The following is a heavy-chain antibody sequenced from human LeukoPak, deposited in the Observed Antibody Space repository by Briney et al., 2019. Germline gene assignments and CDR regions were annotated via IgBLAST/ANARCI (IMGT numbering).Heavy chain of an antibody. CDR3: ASRDTAMALYYYYGMDV. D-gene: IGHD5-18*01. CDR2: IYYSGST. CDR1: GGSISSSSYY. J-gene: IGHJ6*02. Sequence: SETLSLTCTVSGGSISSSSYYWGWIRQPPGKGLEWIGSIYYSGSTYYNPSLKSRVTISVDTSKNQFSLKLSSVTAADTAVYYCASRDTAMALYYYYGMDVWGQGTTVTASS. V-gene: IGHV4-39*07.